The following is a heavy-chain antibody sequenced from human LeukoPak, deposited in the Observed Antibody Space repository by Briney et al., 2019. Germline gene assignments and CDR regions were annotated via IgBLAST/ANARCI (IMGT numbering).Heavy chain of an antibody. CDR3: AAAGDY. Sequence: GGSLRLSCAVSGFTFGSYTMNWVRQAPGKGLEWVSHISSTSTTYYADSVKGRFTTSRDNPKNLLYLQMNSLRDEDTAIYYCAAAGDYWGQGTLVTVSS. CDR2: ISSTSTT. J-gene: IGHJ4*02. D-gene: IGHD3-10*01. CDR1: GFTFGSYT. V-gene: IGHV3-48*02.